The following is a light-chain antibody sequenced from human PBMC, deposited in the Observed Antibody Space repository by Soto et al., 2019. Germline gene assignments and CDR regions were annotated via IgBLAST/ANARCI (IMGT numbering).Light chain of an antibody. CDR2: DAS. V-gene: IGKV1-5*01. Sequence: DIQMTQSPSTRSASVGDRVTITCSSSQSIVNWLAWYQQKPGKAPKLLIYDASSLESGVPSRFSGSGSGTEFTLTITSLQPDDFATYYCQQYNSYWTFGQGTKLEIK. CDR1: QSIVNW. J-gene: IGKJ1*01. CDR3: QQYNSYWT.